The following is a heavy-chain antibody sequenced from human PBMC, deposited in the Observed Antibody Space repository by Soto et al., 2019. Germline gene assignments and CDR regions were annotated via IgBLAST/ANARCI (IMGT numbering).Heavy chain of an antibody. J-gene: IGHJ1*01. D-gene: IGHD1-1*01. V-gene: IGHV3-23*01. Sequence: EVQLLESGGRLVQPGGSLRLSCAASGFSFSNYAMSWVRQGPGKGLEWVSGISISGGNTYYADSVKGRFTISRDNAKNSLYLQMNSLRDEDTAVYYCASHNWNDAPYFQHWGQGTLVTVSS. CDR3: ASHNWNDAPYFQH. CDR2: ISISGGNT. CDR1: GFSFSNYA.